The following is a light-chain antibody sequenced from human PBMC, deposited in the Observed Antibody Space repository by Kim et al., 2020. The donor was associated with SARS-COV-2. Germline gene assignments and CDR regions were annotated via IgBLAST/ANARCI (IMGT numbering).Light chain of an antibody. V-gene: IGKV1-16*01. CDR1: QDISNS. Sequence: ASVGDRVTSTCRASQDISNSLAWFQQKPGKAPKSLVYGTSSLQGGVPSRFSGSGSGTDFTLTISSLQPEDSATYFCQQYKSYPLTFGQGTRLEI. CDR3: QQYKSYPLT. J-gene: IGKJ5*01. CDR2: GTS.